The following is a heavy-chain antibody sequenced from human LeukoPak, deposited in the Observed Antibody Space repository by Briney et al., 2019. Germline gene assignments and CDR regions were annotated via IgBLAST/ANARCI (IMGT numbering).Heavy chain of an antibody. J-gene: IGHJ5*02. CDR2: IYYSGST. Sequence: SETLSLTCTVSGGSISSSSYYWSWIRQPPGKGLEWIGYIYYSGSTNYNPSLKSRVTISVDTSKNQFSLKLSSVTAADTAVYYCAQAKALWFGELLRFDPWGQGTLVTVSS. CDR3: AQAKALWFGELLRFDP. CDR1: GGSISSSSYY. V-gene: IGHV4-61*01. D-gene: IGHD3-10*01.